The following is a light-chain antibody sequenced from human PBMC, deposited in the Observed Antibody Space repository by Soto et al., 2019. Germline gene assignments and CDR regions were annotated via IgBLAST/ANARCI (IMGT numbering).Light chain of an antibody. CDR3: QQRANGLT. CDR2: DAS. V-gene: IGKV3-11*01. Sequence: EIVLTQSPATLSLSPGERVTLSCRASQSIGRYLAWYQHIPGQAPRLLIYDASNRATGIPARFSGSGSGTDFTLTISSLEPEDVADYYCQQRANGLTFGGGTKVEIK. CDR1: QSIGRY. J-gene: IGKJ4*01.